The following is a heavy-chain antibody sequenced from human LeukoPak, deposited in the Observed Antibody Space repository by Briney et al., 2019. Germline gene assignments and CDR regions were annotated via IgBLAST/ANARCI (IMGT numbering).Heavy chain of an antibody. J-gene: IGHJ4*02. V-gene: IGHV3-33*01. CDR2: IWYDGSNK. D-gene: IGHD3-3*01. CDR1: GSSFSSYG. CDR3: ARDQRGDDFWSGYWGWYFDY. Sequence: GGSLRLSCAASGSSFSSYGMHWVRQAPGKGLEWVAVIWYDGSNKYYADSVKGRFTISRDNSKNTLYLQMNSLRAEDTAVYYCARDQRGDDFWSGYWGWYFDYWGQGTLVTVSS.